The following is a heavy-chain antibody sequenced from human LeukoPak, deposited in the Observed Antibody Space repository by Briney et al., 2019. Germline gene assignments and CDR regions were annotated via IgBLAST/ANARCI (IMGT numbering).Heavy chain of an antibody. CDR1: GGSISSNSYY. V-gene: IGHV4-39*02. J-gene: IGHJ4*02. CDR2: IYYSGST. D-gene: IGHD6-19*01. Sequence: SETLSLTCTVSGGSISSNSYYWGWIRQPPGKGLEWIGSIYYSGSTYYNPSLKSRVTISVDTSKNQFSLKLSSVTAADTAVYYCARVGYVSAWYPFDYWGQGTPVIVSS. CDR3: ARVGYVSAWYPFDY.